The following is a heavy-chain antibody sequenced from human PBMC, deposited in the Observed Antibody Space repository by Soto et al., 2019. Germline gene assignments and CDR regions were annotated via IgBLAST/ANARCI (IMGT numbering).Heavy chain of an antibody. V-gene: IGHV2-5*02. J-gene: IGHJ5*01. CDR2: VYWDDDS. CDR1: AFSLSTSGEG. D-gene: IGHD1-1*01. Sequence: QITLKESGPTLVKPTQTLTLTCTFSAFSLSTSGEGVGCIRQPPGKALEWLALVYWDDDSRYSPSLKSRLVTTKYTSNNQVVLKVTNMDPVEPDTYDCAYGYRWSWFDYWGQGTVVAVSS. CDR3: AYGYRWSWFDY.